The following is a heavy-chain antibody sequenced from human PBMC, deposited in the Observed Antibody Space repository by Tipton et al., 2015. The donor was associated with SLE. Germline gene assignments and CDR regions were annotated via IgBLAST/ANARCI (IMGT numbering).Heavy chain of an antibody. CDR3: ATLQQWLADWYFDL. J-gene: IGHJ2*01. D-gene: IGHD6-19*01. V-gene: IGHV4-39*01. Sequence: TLSLTCTVSGGSINTPDYYWGWIRQSPGKGLEWIANIYYSGSPYYNPSLESRVTISVDTSRNQFSLKLTSVTAADTAVYYCATLQQWLADWYFDLWGRGALIIVSS. CDR2: IYYSGSP. CDR1: GGSINTPDYY.